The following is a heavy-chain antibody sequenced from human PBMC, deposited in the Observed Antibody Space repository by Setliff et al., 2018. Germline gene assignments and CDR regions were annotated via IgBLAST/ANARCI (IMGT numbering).Heavy chain of an antibody. Sequence: TLGGSLRLSCAASGFTFSNAWMNWVRQAPGKGLEWVGRIKRKTDGLTTDYAAPVKGRFTISRDDSKNTLYLQMNSLKTEDTAVYYCTTDPSPTFGGVIGAAFDIWGQGTMVTVSS. CDR3: TTDPSPTFGGVIGAAFDI. V-gene: IGHV3-15*07. D-gene: IGHD3-16*01. J-gene: IGHJ3*02. CDR1: GFTFSNAW. CDR2: IKRKTDGLTT.